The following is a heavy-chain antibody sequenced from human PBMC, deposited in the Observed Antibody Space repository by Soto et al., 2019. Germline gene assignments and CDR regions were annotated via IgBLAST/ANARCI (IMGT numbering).Heavy chain of an antibody. D-gene: IGHD2-15*01. CDR1: GGSFSGYY. CDR2: INHDGIT. Sequence: QVQLQQWGAGLLKPSETLSLTCAISGGSFSGYYWSWIRQPPGKGLEWIGEINHDGITNYNPSLKSRVTISLDTSKNQFSLKPTSVTAADTAVDYCAGRYCTGGSCYRPWGQGTLVTVSS. V-gene: IGHV4-34*01. J-gene: IGHJ4*02. CDR3: AGRYCTGGSCYRP.